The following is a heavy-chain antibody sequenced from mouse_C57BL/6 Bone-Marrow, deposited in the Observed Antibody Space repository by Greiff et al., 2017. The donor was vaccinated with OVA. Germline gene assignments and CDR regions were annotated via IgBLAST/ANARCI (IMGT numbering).Heavy chain of an antibody. Sequence: VKLQESGAELVRPGTSVKLSCKASGYTFTSYWMHWVKQRPGQGLEWIGVIDPSDSYTNYNQKFKGKATLTVDTSSSTAYMQLSSLTSEDSAVYYCARWGRYYFDYWGQGTTLTVSS. CDR1: GYTFTSYW. V-gene: IGHV1-59*01. J-gene: IGHJ2*01. D-gene: IGHD1-1*01. CDR2: IDPSDSYT. CDR3: ARWGRYYFDY.